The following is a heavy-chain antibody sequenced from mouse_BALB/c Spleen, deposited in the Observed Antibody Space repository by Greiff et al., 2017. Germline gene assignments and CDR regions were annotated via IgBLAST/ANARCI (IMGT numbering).Heavy chain of an antibody. CDR1: GFTFSSYG. V-gene: IGHV5-6*01. CDR3: ARSPYGNYSYYFDY. CDR2: ISSGGSYT. D-gene: IGHD2-10*02. J-gene: IGHJ2*01. Sequence: EVKLVESGGDLVKPGGSLKLSCAASGFTFSSYGMSWVRQTPDKRLEWVATISSGGSYTYYPDSVKGRFTIARDNAKNTLYLQMSSLKSEDTAMYYCARSPYGNYSYYFDYWGQGTTLTVSS.